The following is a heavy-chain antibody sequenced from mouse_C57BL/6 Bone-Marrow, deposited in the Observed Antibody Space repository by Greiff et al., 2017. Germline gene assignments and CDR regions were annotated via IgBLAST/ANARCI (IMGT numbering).Heavy chain of an antibody. CDR1: GYTFTSSW. CDR2: IDPSDSET. Sequence: VQLQQPGAELVRPGSSVKLSCKASGYTFTSSWMHLVKQRPIQGLEWIGNIDPSDSETHYNQKFKDKATLTVDKSSSTAYMQLSSLTSEDSAVYYCARQGFAYWGQGTLVTVSA. CDR3: ARQGFAY. V-gene: IGHV1-52*01. J-gene: IGHJ3*01.